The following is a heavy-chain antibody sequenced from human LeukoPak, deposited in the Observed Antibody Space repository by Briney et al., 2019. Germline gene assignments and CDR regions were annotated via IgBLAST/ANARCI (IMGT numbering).Heavy chain of an antibody. Sequence: GASVKVSCKATGGTFSSYAISWVRQAPGQGLEWMGGIIPIFGTANYAQKFQGRVTITTDESTSTAYMELSSLRSEDTAVYYCAPNWNYGWFDPWGQGTLVTVSS. D-gene: IGHD1-7*01. CDR3: APNWNYGWFDP. V-gene: IGHV1-69*05. CDR2: IIPIFGTA. CDR1: GGTFSSYA. J-gene: IGHJ5*02.